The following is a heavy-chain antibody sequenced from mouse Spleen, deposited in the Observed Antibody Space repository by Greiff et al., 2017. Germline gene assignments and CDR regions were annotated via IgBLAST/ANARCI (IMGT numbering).Heavy chain of an antibody. J-gene: IGHJ1*03. Sequence: EVQGVESGGGLVKPGGSLKLSCAASGFTFSDYGMHWVRQAPEKGLEWVAYISSGSSTIYYADTVKGRFTISRDNAKNTLFLQMTSLRSEDTAMYYCARGFPDYYGSSHWYFDVWGTGTTVTVSS. V-gene: IGHV5-17*01. CDR1: GFTFSDYG. D-gene: IGHD1-1*01. CDR2: ISSGSSTI. CDR3: ARGFPDYYGSSHWYFDV.